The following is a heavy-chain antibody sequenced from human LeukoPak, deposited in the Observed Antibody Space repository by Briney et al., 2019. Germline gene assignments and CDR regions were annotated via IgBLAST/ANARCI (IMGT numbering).Heavy chain of an antibody. J-gene: IGHJ4*02. CDR1: GDSISNYY. V-gene: IGHV4-59*01. CDR2: MYNRGST. CDR3: ARAEKAVTGTLDS. D-gene: IGHD6-19*01. Sequence: SETLSLTCTVSGDSISNYYWCWIRQSPGTELEWIGYMYNRGSTIYNPSLKSRVTISTDTSKNQFSLSLTSVTAADTAVYYCARAEKAVTGTLDSWGQGTLITVSS.